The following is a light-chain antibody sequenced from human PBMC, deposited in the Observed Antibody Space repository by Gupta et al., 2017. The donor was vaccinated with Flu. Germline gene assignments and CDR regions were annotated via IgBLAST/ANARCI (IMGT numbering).Light chain of an antibody. CDR3: LSADSSGTYRM. J-gene: IGLJ3*02. Sequence: GQMARITCSGETLPKKYAYWYQQKPGQSPVLVIYKDSERPSGIPERFSGSSSGTMATMTINGVQAEDEADYYCLSADSSGTYRMFGGGTKLTVL. CDR2: KDS. CDR1: TLPKKY. V-gene: IGLV3-16*01.